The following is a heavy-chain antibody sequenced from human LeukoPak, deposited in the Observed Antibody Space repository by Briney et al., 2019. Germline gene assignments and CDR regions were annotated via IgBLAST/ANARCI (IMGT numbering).Heavy chain of an antibody. D-gene: IGHD3-22*01. Sequence: PSETLSLTCTVSGGSISSFYWSWVRQAPGKGLEWVANIKEDGSEKYYVDSVKGRFTISRDNAKNSLSLQVNSLRAEDTAVYYCARSRSGYYEDYWGQGTLVTVSS. CDR1: GGSISSFY. V-gene: IGHV3-7*01. CDR2: IKEDGSEK. J-gene: IGHJ4*02. CDR3: ARSRSGYYEDY.